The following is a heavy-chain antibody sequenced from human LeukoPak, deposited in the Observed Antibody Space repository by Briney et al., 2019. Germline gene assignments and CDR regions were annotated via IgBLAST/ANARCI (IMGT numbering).Heavy chain of an antibody. D-gene: IGHD3-9*01. CDR1: GFTVSNRY. Sequence: PGGSLRLSCAASGFTVSNRYMSWVRLAPGKGLEWVSVIYDGGTTYYADSVKGRFTISRDNSKNTVYLQMHSLTAEDTALFYCARGYYDILTGDYYFDYWGQGTQVTVSS. CDR3: ARGYYDILTGDYYFDY. J-gene: IGHJ4*02. V-gene: IGHV3-53*01. CDR2: IYDGGTT.